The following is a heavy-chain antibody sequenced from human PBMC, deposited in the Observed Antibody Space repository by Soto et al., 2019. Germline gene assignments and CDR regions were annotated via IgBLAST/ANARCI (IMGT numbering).Heavy chain of an antibody. CDR1: GGTFNSYG. J-gene: IGHJ4*02. D-gene: IGHD3-10*01. Sequence: QAHLAQSGAEVKKPGSSVTVSCRASGGTFNSYGISWVRQAPGQGLDWMGVIIPLYGTVNYAQKFQGRVSINAGKSPSTDYTGRNSLRVDDTAGYFCARVRVVRGVIPSHFGLWGQGTLVTVSS. CDR3: ARVRVVRGVIPSHFGL. CDR2: IIPLYGTV. V-gene: IGHV1-69*06.